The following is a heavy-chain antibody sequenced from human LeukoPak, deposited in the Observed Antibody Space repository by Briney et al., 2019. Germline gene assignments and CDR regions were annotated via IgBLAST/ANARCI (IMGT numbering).Heavy chain of an antibody. V-gene: IGHV1-69*13. D-gene: IGHD3-22*01. CDR1: GCTFSSYA. CDR2: IIPIFGTA. Sequence: ASVKVSCKASGCTFSSYAISWVRQAPGQGLEWMGGIIPIFGTANYAQKFQGRVTINADESTSTAYMELSSLRSEDTAVYYCARAVTYDRSGYRWFDPWGQGTLVTVSS. CDR3: ARAVTYDRSGYRWFDP. J-gene: IGHJ5*02.